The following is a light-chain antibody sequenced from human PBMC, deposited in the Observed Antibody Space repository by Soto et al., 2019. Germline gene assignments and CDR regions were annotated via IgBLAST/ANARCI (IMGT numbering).Light chain of an antibody. CDR2: GAT. J-gene: IGKJ5*01. CDR1: QSVGDY. Sequence: EIVMTQSPATLSVSPGERATLSCRASQSVGDYLAWYQQKPGQAPRLLIYGATKRTSGTPDRFSGTGSETAFTLAISRLEPGDFAVYYCQQYVTSPAITFGQGTRLEIK. CDR3: QQYVTSPAIT. V-gene: IGKV3-20*01.